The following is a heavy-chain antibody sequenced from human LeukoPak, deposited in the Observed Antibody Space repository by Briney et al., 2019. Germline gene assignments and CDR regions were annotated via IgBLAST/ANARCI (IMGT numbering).Heavy chain of an antibody. CDR1: GYTFTGHY. Sequence: ASVKVSCKASGYTFTGHYMHWVRQAPGQGLEWMGWINPNSGGTNYAQKFQGWVTMTRDTSISTAYMELSRLRSDDTAVYYCARAPHPKTYYFDYWGQGTLVTVSS. CDR3: ARAPHPKTYYFDY. CDR2: INPNSGGT. J-gene: IGHJ4*02. V-gene: IGHV1-2*04.